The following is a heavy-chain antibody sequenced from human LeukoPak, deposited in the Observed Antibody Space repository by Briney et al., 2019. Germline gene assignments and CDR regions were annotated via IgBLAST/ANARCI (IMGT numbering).Heavy chain of an antibody. Sequence: GGSLRLSCAASGFTTTGNYITWVRQAPGKGLEWVSVIYSGGRTNYADSVKGRFTISRDNSKNTLYLQMNSLRAEDTAVYYCAKDLYGGNVIDYWGQGTLVTVSS. CDR1: GFTTTGNY. D-gene: IGHD4-23*01. CDR2: IYSGGRT. CDR3: AKDLYGGNVIDY. V-gene: IGHV3-66*02. J-gene: IGHJ4*02.